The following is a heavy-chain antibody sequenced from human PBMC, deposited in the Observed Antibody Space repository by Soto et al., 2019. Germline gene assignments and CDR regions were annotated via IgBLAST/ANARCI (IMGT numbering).Heavy chain of an antibody. V-gene: IGHV3-7*01. CDR2: IKQDGSEK. CDR1: GFTFSSYW. J-gene: IGHJ4*02. D-gene: IGHD3-10*01. CDR3: ARDTGSYPEAFDY. Sequence: PGGSLRLSCAASGFTFSSYWMSWVRQAPEKGLEWVANIKQDGSEKYYVDSVKGRFTISRDNAKNSLYLQMNSLRAEDTAVYYCARDTGSYPEAFDYWGQGTLVTVSS.